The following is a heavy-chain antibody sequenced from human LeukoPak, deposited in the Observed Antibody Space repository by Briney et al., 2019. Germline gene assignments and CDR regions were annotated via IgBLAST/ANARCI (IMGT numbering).Heavy chain of an antibody. J-gene: IGHJ4*02. Sequence: VASVKVSCKASGYTFTGDYMHWVRQAPGQGLEWMGWINSNSGGTNYAQKFQGRVTMTRDTSISTAYMELSRLRSDDTAVYYCARASYYYDSSGYPGYYFDYWGQGTLVTVSS. CDR3: ARASYYYDSSGYPGYYFDY. V-gene: IGHV1-2*02. CDR1: GYTFTGDY. D-gene: IGHD3-22*01. CDR2: INSNSGGT.